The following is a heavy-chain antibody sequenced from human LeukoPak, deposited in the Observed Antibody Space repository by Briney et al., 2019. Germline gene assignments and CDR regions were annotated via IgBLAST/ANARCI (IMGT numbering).Heavy chain of an antibody. CDR2: ISASGGTT. V-gene: IGHV3-23*01. J-gene: IGHJ5*02. Sequence: QPGGSLRLSCAASGFTFSSYAMSWVRPAPGKGLEWVSTISASGGTTDYADSVKGRFTISRDNSKNTLNLQMNSLTAEDTAVYYCAKGAMVRGVTRCFDTGGQGTLVTVSS. CDR3: AKGAMVRGVTRCFDT. CDR1: GFTFSSYA. D-gene: IGHD3-10*01.